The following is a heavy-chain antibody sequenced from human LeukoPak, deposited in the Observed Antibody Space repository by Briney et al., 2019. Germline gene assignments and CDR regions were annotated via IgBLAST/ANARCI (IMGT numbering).Heavy chain of an antibody. J-gene: IGHJ4*02. V-gene: IGHV1-46*01. Sequence: GAPVKVSCKVSGYTFTSYYMHWVRQAPGQGLEWMGIINPSGGSTSYAQKFQGRVTMTRDTSTSTVYMELSSLRSEDTAVYYCARRSSSLGFYWGQGTLVTVSS. CDR1: GYTFTSYY. CDR3: ARRSSSLGFY. D-gene: IGHD6-13*01. CDR2: INPSGGST.